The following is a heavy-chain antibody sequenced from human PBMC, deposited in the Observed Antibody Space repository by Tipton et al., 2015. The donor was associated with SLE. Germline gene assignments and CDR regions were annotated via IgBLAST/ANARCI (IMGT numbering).Heavy chain of an antibody. Sequence: GLVKPSETLSLTCTVSGGSISSYYWGWIRQPPGEGLELIGYIYYSGNTNYNPSLKSRVAISIDTSKNHFSLKMTSVTAADTALYYCARLQTGVVGAFDIWGQGGMVTVSS. D-gene: IGHD2-15*01. CDR1: GGSISSYY. CDR3: ARLQTGVVGAFDI. CDR2: IYYSGNT. J-gene: IGHJ3*02. V-gene: IGHV4-59*08.